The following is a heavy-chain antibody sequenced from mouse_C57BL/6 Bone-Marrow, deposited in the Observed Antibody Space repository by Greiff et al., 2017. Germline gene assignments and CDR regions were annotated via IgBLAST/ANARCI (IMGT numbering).Heavy chain of an antibody. CDR1: GYTFTSYW. J-gene: IGHJ1*03. Sequence: VQLQQPGAELVMPGASVKLSCKASGYTFTSYWMHWVKQRPGQGLEWIGEIDPSDSYTNYNQKFKGKSTLTVDKSSSTAYMQLSSLTSEDSAVYYCAREYWYFDVWGRGTTATVSS. CDR2: IDPSDSYT. CDR3: AREYWYFDV. V-gene: IGHV1-69*01.